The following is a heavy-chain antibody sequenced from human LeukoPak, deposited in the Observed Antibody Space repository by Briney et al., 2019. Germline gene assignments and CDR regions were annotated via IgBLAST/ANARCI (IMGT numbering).Heavy chain of an antibody. CDR2: ISGSGDGT. V-gene: IGHV3-23*01. D-gene: IGHD6-19*01. J-gene: IGHJ4*02. CDR1: GFTFDNYA. CDR3: ASEGIAVAAPFDY. Sequence: AGGSLRLSCTASGFTFDNYAMIWVRQASGKGLEWVSVISGSGDGTDSADSVRGRFTISRDNSKNTLYLEMSSLRVEDTAVYYCASEGIAVAAPFDYWGQGTLVTVSS.